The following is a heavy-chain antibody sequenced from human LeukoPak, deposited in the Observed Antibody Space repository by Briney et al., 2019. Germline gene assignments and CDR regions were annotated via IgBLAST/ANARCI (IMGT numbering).Heavy chain of an antibody. CDR2: VNSDGTST. Sequence: PGGSLRVSCAASGFTFSPYWMHWVRQAPGKGLVWVSRVNSDGTSTAYADSVKGRFTISRDNAKNTLYLQMNSLRADDTAVYYCARDEGWYYFDYWGQGALVTVSS. CDR1: GFTFSPYW. V-gene: IGHV3-74*01. D-gene: IGHD6-19*01. CDR3: ARDEGWYYFDY. J-gene: IGHJ4*02.